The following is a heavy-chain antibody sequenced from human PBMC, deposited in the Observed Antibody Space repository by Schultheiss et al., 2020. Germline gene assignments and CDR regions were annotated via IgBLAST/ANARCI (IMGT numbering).Heavy chain of an antibody. D-gene: IGHD3-9*01. J-gene: IGHJ5*02. Sequence: SQTLSLTCTVSGGSISSSSYYWSWIRQPPGKGLEWIGYIYYSGSTNYNPSLKSRVTISVDTSKNQFSLKLSSVTAADTAVYYCARTRYDILTGYPPYNWFDPWGQGTLVTVSS. CDR2: IYYSGST. V-gene: IGHV4-61*01. CDR3: ARTRYDILTGYPPYNWFDP. CDR1: GGSISSSSYY.